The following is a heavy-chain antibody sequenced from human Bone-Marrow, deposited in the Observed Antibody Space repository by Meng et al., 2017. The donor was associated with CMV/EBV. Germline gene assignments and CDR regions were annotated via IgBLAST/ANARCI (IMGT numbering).Heavy chain of an antibody. CDR1: GFTFSDYY. CDR3: AKDVWYSSGCGS. Sequence: GESLKISCAASGFTFSDYYMSWIRQAPGKGLEWVAVIWYDGSNKYYADSVKGRFTISRDNSKNTLYLQMNSLRAEDTAVYYCAKDVWYSSGCGSWGQGTLVTVSS. CDR2: IWYDGSNK. D-gene: IGHD6-19*01. V-gene: IGHV3-33*06. J-gene: IGHJ5*02.